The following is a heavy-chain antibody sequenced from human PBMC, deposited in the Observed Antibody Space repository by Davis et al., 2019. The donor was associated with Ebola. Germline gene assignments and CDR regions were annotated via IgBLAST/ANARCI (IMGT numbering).Heavy chain of an antibody. CDR3: ARGLSCSGGSCYYFDY. CDR2: IYTSGST. CDR1: GGSISSYY. J-gene: IGHJ4*02. Sequence: ETLSLTCTVSGGSISSYYWSWIRQPAGKGLEWIGRIYTSGSTNYNPSLKGRVTMSVDTSKNQFSLKVRSVTAADTAVYYCARGLSCSGGSCYYFDYWGQGTLVTVSS. V-gene: IGHV4-4*07. D-gene: IGHD2-15*01.